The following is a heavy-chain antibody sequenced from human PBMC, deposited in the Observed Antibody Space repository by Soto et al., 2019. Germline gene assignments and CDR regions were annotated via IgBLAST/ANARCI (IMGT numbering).Heavy chain of an antibody. CDR3: ARAKAMVDYYYYGMDV. CDR1: GGSISSGGYY. CDR2: IYYSGST. D-gene: IGHD5-18*01. J-gene: IGHJ6*02. V-gene: IGHV4-31*03. Sequence: QVQLQESGPGLVKPSQTLSLTCTVSGGSISSGGYYWSWIRQHPGKGLEWIGYIYYSGSTYYNPSHKSRVTISXXTXKXXFSLKLSSVTAADTAVYYCARAKAMVDYYYYGMDVWGQGTTVTVSS.